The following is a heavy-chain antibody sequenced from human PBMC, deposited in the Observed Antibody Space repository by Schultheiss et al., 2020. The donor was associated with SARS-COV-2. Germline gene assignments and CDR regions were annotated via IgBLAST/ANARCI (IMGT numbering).Heavy chain of an antibody. CDR1: GFTFSSYS. CDR3: ASAPEYGDYSYYFDY. Sequence: GGSLRLSCAASGFTFSSYSMNWVRQAPGKGLEWVSYISSSSTIYYADSVKGRFTISRDNAKNSLYLQMNSLRAEDTAVYYCASAPEYGDYSYYFDYWGQGTLVTVSS. V-gene: IGHV3-48*01. D-gene: IGHD4-17*01. CDR2: ISSSSTI. J-gene: IGHJ4*02.